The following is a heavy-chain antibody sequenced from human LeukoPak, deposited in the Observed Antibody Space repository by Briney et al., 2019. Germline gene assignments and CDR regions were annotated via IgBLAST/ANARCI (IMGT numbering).Heavy chain of an antibody. CDR2: ISGSGGST. CDR1: GFTFSSYA. Sequence: GGSLRPSCAASGFTFSSYAMSWVRQAPGKGLEWVSAISGSGGSTYYADSVKGRFTISRDNSKNTLYLQMNSLRAEDTAVYYCAKVWPRTYYDYVWAPQERVFDYWGQGTLVTVSS. V-gene: IGHV3-23*01. J-gene: IGHJ4*02. CDR3: AKVWPRTYYDYVWAPQERVFDY. D-gene: IGHD3-16*01.